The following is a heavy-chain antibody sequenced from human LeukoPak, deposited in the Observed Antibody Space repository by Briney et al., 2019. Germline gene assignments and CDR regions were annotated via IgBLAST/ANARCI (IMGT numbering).Heavy chain of an antibody. J-gene: IGHJ4*02. CDR2: ISSSSSTI. D-gene: IGHD6-19*01. CDR3: ARDFYLAGTNY. V-gene: IGHV3-48*01. CDR1: GFTFSSYA. Sequence: GGSLRLSCAASGFTFSSYAMSWVRQAPGKGLEWVSYISSSSSTIYYADSVKGRFTISRDNAKNSLYLQMNSLRVEDTAVYFCARDFYLAGTNYWGQGTLVTVSS.